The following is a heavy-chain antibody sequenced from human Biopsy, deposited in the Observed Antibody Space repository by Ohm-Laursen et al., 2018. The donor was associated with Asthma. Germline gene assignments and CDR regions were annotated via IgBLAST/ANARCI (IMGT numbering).Heavy chain of an antibody. Sequence: SVKVSCKASGYTFTGYYMHWVRQAPGQGLEWMGRINPNSGGTNYAQKFQGRVTMTRDTSISTAYMELSRLRSDDSAVYYCAREGITGTTAWFDPWGQGTLVTVSS. J-gene: IGHJ5*02. V-gene: IGHV1-2*06. CDR3: AREGITGTTAWFDP. D-gene: IGHD1-7*01. CDR2: INPNSGGT. CDR1: GYTFTGYY.